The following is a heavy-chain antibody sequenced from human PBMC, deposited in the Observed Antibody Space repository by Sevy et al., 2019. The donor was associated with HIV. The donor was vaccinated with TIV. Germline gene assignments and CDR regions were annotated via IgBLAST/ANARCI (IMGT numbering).Heavy chain of an antibody. D-gene: IGHD3-16*01. CDR2: TYYRSKWYN. J-gene: IGHJ3*02. V-gene: IGHV6-1*01. Sequence: KQSQTLSLTCAISGDSVSSNSPVWNWIRQSPSRGLEWLGRTYYRSKWYNDYTVSVKSRITINPDTSKNQFSLQLNSVTPEDTAMYYCARKDDSVGSFDIWGQGTMVTVSS. CDR3: ARKDDSVGSFDI. CDR1: GDSVSSNSPV.